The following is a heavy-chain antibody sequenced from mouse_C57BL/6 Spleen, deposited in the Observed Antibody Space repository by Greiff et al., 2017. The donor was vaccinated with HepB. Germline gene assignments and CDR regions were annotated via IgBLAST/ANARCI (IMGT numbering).Heavy chain of an antibody. Sequence: EVQRVESGPGLVKPSQSLSLTCSVTGYSITSGYYWNWIRQFPGNKLEWMGYISYDGSNNYNPSLKNRISITRDTSKNQFFLKLNSVTTEDTATYYCARDDSNLYYYAMDYWGQGTSVTVSS. CDR2: ISYDGSN. J-gene: IGHJ4*01. CDR3: ARDDSNLYYYAMDY. D-gene: IGHD2-5*01. CDR1: GYSITSGYY. V-gene: IGHV3-6*01.